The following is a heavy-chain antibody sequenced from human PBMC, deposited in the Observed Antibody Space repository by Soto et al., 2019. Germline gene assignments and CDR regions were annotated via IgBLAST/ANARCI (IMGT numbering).Heavy chain of an antibody. CDR2: IIPIFGTA. CDR1: GGTFSSYA. V-gene: IGHV1-69*13. CDR3: ARVWYSSGWGPNYYYYGMDV. J-gene: IGHJ6*02. D-gene: IGHD6-19*01. Sequence: GASVKVSCKASGGTFSSYAISWVRQAPGQGLEWMGGIIPIFGTANYAQKFQGRVTITADESTSTAYMELSSLRSEDTAVYYCARVWYSSGWGPNYYYYGMDVWGQGTTVTVSS.